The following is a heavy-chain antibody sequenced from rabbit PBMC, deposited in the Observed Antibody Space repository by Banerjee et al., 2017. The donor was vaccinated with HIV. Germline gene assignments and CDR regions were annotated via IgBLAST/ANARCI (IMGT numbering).Heavy chain of an antibody. CDR3: ARNNATGITYDL. Sequence: QEQLEESGGDLVKPEGSLTLTCTASGFSFSNKYVMCWVRQAPGKGLEWIACINSSSGNTVYATWAKGRFTISKTSSTTVTLQMTSLTAADTATYFCARNNATGITYDLWGQGTLVTVS. J-gene: IGHJ3*01. D-gene: IGHD7-1*01. CDR1: GFSFSNKYV. V-gene: IGHV1S45*01. CDR2: INSSSGNT.